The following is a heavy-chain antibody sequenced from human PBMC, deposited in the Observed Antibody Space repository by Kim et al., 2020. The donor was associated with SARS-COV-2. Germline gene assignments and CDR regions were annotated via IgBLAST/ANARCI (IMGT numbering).Heavy chain of an antibody. CDR1: GYTFTSYY. V-gene: IGHV1-46*01. CDR2: INPSGGST. Sequence: ASVKVSCEASGYTFTSYYMHWVRQAPGQGLEWMGIINPSGGSTSYAQKFQGRVTMTRDTSTSTVYMELSSLRSEDTAVYYCARIGTFGGVIPSWGQGTLVTVSS. J-gene: IGHJ4*02. D-gene: IGHD3-16*02. CDR3: ARIGTFGGVIPS.